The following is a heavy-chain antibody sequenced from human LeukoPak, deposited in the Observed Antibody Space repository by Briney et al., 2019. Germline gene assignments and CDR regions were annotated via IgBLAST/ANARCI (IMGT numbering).Heavy chain of an antibody. CDR3: ARYRIQARGGYFDY. CDR2: IYHSGST. J-gene: IGHJ4*02. D-gene: IGHD5-18*01. V-gene: IGHV4-38-2*02. CDR1: GYSISSGYY. Sequence: SETLSLTCTVSGYSISSGYYLGWIRQPPGKGLEWIGSIYHSGSTYYNPSLKSRVTISVDTSKNQVSLKLRSVTAADTAVYFCARYRIQARGGYFDYWGQGTLVTVSS.